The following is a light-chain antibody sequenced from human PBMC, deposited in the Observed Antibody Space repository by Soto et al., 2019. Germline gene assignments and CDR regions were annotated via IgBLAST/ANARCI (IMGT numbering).Light chain of an antibody. V-gene: IGKV3-20*01. CDR1: QSISSSF. J-gene: IGKJ5*01. CDR2: GAS. Sequence: IVLTQSPGILSLSPVERASLSFLSSQSISSSFLAWYQQKPGQAPRLLIYGASSRATGIPDRFSGTGSETDFTLTISRLEPEDFAVYYCQQYDNSPITFGQGTRLEIK. CDR3: QQYDNSPIT.